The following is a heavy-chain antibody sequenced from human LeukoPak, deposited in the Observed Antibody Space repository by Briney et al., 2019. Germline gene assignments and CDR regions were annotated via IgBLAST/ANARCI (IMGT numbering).Heavy chain of an antibody. D-gene: IGHD3-22*01. CDR1: EFTFSNYA. Sequence: GGSLRLSCAASEFTFSNYAMSWVRQAPGKGLEWVANIKQDGSEKYYVDPVKGRFTISRDNAKNSLYLQMNSLRGDDTAVYYCARQTMILVVERKLVFDPWGQGTLVTVSS. CDR2: IKQDGSEK. V-gene: IGHV3-7*01. J-gene: IGHJ5*02. CDR3: ARQTMILVVERKLVFDP.